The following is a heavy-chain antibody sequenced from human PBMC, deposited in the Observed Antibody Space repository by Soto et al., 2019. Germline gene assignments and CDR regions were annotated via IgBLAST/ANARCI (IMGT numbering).Heavy chain of an antibody. Sequence: QLQLQESGSGLVRPSQTLSLPCAVSGGSISSGGYSWNWIRQPPGKGLEWIGYISHSGSTLYNPSLKGRVTIPVDKAKDHFALKPSSVTAADTAVYYCARDQLEGTWFDPWGQGTLVTVSS. V-gene: IGHV4-30-2*01. CDR3: ARDQLEGTWFDP. CDR2: ISHSGST. CDR1: GGSISSGGYS. D-gene: IGHD1-1*01. J-gene: IGHJ5*02.